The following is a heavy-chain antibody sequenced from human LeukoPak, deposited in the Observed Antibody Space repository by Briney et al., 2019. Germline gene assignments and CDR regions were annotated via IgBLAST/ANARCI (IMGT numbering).Heavy chain of an antibody. Sequence: RPGGSLRLSCAASGFTFSSYSMNWVRQAPGKGLEWVSSISSSSSYIYHADSVKGRFTISRDNAKNSLYLQMNSLRAEDTAVYYCAREPVYYYDSSGNSDYWGQGTLVTVSS. CDR2: ISSSSSYI. D-gene: IGHD3-22*01. CDR3: AREPVYYYDSSGNSDY. CDR1: GFTFSSYS. V-gene: IGHV3-21*01. J-gene: IGHJ4*02.